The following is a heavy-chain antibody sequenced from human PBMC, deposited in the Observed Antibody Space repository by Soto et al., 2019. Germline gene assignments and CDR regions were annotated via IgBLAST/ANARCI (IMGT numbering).Heavy chain of an antibody. D-gene: IGHD3-3*01. V-gene: IGHV3-23*01. CDR2: VSGSAGST. Sequence: EVQLLESGGGLVQPGGSLRLSCAASGFTFSRYAMSWVRQAPGKGLEWVSVVSGSAGSTYYADSVKGRFTISRDNSKNTLYLQMNSLRAEDTAVYYCAKDSSSGITSFDSWGRGTVVTVSS. CDR3: AKDSSSGITSFDS. CDR1: GFTFSRYA. J-gene: IGHJ2*01.